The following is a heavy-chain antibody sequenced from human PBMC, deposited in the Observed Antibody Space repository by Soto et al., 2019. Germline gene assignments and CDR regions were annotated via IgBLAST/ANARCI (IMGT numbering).Heavy chain of an antibody. CDR1: GFTFSSYA. Sequence: GGSLRLSCAAAGFTFSSYAMGWVRQAPGKGLEWVSTISGSGTHYADSVKGRFTISRDNSKNALYLQMNSLRVEDTAIYYCARVPGLLDPFEYWGQGTLVTVSS. CDR3: ARVPGLLDPFEY. D-gene: IGHD3-3*01. J-gene: IGHJ4*02. V-gene: IGHV3-23*01. CDR2: ISGSGT.